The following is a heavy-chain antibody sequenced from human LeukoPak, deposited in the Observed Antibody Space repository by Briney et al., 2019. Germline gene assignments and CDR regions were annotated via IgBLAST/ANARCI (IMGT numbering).Heavy chain of an antibody. CDR3: ARDQECSSTSCYVEYYFDY. Sequence: GGSLRLSCAASGFTFSSYAMHWVRQAPGKGLEYVSAISSNGGSTYYANSVKGRFTISRDNSKNTLYLQMGSLRAEDTAVYYCARDQECSSTSCYVEYYFDYWGQGTLVTVSS. CDR1: GFTFSSYA. CDR2: ISSNGGST. J-gene: IGHJ4*02. V-gene: IGHV3-64*01. D-gene: IGHD2-2*01.